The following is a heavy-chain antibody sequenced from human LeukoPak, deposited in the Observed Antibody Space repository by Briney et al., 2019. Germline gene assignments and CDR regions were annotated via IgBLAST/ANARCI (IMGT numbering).Heavy chain of an antibody. J-gene: IGHJ5*02. D-gene: IGHD3-3*01. V-gene: IGHV3-23*01. CDR1: GFTFSDSA. CDR2: ISDTGGRT. Sequence: GGSLRLSCAASGFTFSDSAVSWVRHSPGEGLKWVSSISDTGGRTYYADSVKGRFTITRDNSRNTVNLQMNSLRAGNTARYYCAKGGQDFDFWRFDLWGQGILVIVSS. CDR3: AKGGQDFDFWRFDL.